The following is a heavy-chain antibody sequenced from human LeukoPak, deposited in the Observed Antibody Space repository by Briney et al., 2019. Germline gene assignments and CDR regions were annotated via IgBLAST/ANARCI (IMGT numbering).Heavy chain of an antibody. CDR1: GFTFSSYS. D-gene: IGHD6-19*01. V-gene: IGHV3-9*01. CDR3: AKDIAVADYWYFDL. CDR2: ISWSSGSI. J-gene: IGHJ2*01. Sequence: GGSLRLSCAASGFTFSSYSMTWVRQAPGKGLEWVSGISWSSGSIGYADSVKGRFTISRDNAKNSLYLQMNSLRAEDTALYYCAKDIAVADYWYFDLWGRGTLVTVSS.